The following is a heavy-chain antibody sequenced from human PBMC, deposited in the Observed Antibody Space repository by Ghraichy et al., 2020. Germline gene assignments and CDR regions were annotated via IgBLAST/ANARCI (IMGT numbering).Heavy chain of an antibody. J-gene: IGHJ4*02. Sequence: ASVKVSCKASGYTFTSFYMHWVRQAPGQGLEWMGIINPSGGSTSYAQKFQGRVTMTRDTSTSTVYMELSSLRSEDTAVYYCARDNPHIVVVTAVFDLWAQGTLVTVSS. D-gene: IGHD2-21*02. V-gene: IGHV1-46*01. CDR2: INPSGGST. CDR3: ARDNPHIVVVTAVFDL. CDR1: GYTFTSFY.